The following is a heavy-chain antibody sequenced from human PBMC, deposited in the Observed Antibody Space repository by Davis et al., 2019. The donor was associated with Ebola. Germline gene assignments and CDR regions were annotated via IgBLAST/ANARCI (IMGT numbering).Heavy chain of an antibody. J-gene: IGHJ6*02. CDR2: ISSSGSTI. Sequence: PGGSLRLSCAASGFTFSDYYMSWIRQAPGKGLEWVSYISSSGSTIYYADSVKGRFTISRDNAKNSLYLQMNSLRAEDTAVYYCARKLPNYYYYGMDVWGQGTTVTVSS. V-gene: IGHV3-11*04. CDR1: GFTFSDYY. D-gene: IGHD2-15*01. CDR3: ARKLPNYYYYGMDV.